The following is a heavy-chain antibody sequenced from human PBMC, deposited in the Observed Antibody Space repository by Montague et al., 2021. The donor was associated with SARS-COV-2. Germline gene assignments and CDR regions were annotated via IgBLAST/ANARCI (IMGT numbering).Heavy chain of an antibody. CDR2: ISGSGGST. V-gene: IGHV3-23*01. D-gene: IGHD2-15*01. CDR1: GFTFSSYA. CDR3: AKRYCSGGSCYSEFDP. J-gene: IGHJ5*02. Sequence: SLRLSCAASGFTFSSYAMSWVRQAPGKGLEWVSAISGSGGSTYYADSVKGRFTTSRDNSKNTLYLQMNSLRAEDTAVYYCAKRYCSGGSCYSEFDPWGQGTLVTVSS.